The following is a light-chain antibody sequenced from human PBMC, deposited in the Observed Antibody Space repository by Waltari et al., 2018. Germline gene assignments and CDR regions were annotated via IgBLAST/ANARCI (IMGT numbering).Light chain of an antibody. Sequence: QSVLTQPPSASGTPGQRVTISCSGSRSNIGNNNVYWYQQLPGTAPKLVIYRNNPRASGVPDRFSGSKSGTSVSLAFSGLRSEDEADYYCAAWDDSLSAWVFGGGTKLTVL. CDR1: RSNIGNNN. CDR2: RNN. V-gene: IGLV1-47*01. CDR3: AAWDDSLSAWV. J-gene: IGLJ3*02.